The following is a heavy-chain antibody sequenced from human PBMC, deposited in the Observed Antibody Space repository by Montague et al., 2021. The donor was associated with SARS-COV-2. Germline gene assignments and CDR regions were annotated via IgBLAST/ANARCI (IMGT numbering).Heavy chain of an antibody. J-gene: IGHJ4*02. Sequence: SETLSLTCEVSGGSISSYYWSWIRQSPGKGLDRIGYVHYTGSTKYNPSLKTRVTLSLYTPKNQFSLKLSSVTAADTAVYYCARAQNTCFIANCVNYFEVWGLGALVTVSS. D-gene: IGHD1-1*01. CDR1: GGSISSYY. CDR3: ARAQNTCFIANCVNYFEV. V-gene: IGHV4-59*01. CDR2: VHYTGST.